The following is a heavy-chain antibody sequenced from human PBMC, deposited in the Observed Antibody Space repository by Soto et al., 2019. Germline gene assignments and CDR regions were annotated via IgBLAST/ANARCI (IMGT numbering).Heavy chain of an antibody. V-gene: IGHV1-69*01. CDR1: GGTFSSYA. J-gene: IGHJ6*02. CDR2: IIPIFGTA. CDR3: ARDLGNYYAYGMDV. Sequence: QVQLVQSGAEVKKPGSSVKVSCKASGGTFSSYAISWVRQAPGQGLEWMGGIIPIFGTANYAQKFQGRVTITADESTRTAYMELSSLRSEDTAVYYWARDLGNYYAYGMDVWGQGPTVTVSS.